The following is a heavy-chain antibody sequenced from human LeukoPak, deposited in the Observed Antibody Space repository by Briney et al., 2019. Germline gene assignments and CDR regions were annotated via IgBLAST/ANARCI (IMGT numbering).Heavy chain of an antibody. CDR3: ARGYEYYDSCGYGY. Sequence: SETLSLTCALYGGSFSGYYWRWIRQPPGKGLEWIGEIDHSGSINYNPSLTRRVTISVDTSKIQFSLKLSSVTAADTAVYYCARGYEYYDSCGYGYWGQGTLVTVSS. J-gene: IGHJ4*02. CDR2: IDHSGSI. D-gene: IGHD3-22*01. V-gene: IGHV4-34*01. CDR1: GGSFSGYY.